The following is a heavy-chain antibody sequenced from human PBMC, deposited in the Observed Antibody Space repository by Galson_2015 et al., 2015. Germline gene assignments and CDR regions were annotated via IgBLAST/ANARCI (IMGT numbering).Heavy chain of an antibody. CDR3: AKARLGYCSGGGCFPFDD. D-gene: IGHD2-15*01. J-gene: IGHJ4*02. CDR1: TFTLSVYA. CDR2: ISGSGDIT. V-gene: IGHV3-23*01. Sequence: SLRLSCAASTFTLSVYAVSWVRQAPGKGLEWVTTISGSGDITYYADSVKGRFTISRDNSKDTLFLQMDSLRPEDTAVYYCAKARLGYCSGGGCFPFDDWGQGTLVTVSS.